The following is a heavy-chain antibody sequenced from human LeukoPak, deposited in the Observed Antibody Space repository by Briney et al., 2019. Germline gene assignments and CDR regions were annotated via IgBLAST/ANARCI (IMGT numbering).Heavy chain of an antibody. Sequence: PGGSLRLACAASGSTFSSYDMHWVRHATGKGLEWVSAIGTAGDTYYPGSVKGRFTISRENAKNSLYLQMNSLRAGDTAVYYCARALKYYYDSSGYYLRSSDAFDIWGQGTMVTVSS. V-gene: IGHV3-13*04. CDR1: GSTFSSYD. CDR3: ARALKYYYDSSGYYLRSSDAFDI. D-gene: IGHD3-22*01. CDR2: IGTAGDT. J-gene: IGHJ3*02.